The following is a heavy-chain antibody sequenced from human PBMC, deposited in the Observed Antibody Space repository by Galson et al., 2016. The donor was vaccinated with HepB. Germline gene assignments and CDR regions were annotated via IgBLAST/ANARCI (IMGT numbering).Heavy chain of an antibody. J-gene: IGHJ6*03. V-gene: IGHV5-10-1*01. CDR3: ARRSGVAATDYYYYYMDV. CDR2: IDPSDSYI. Sequence: QSGAEVKKPGESLRISCEGSGYSFTTYWISWVRRMPGKGLEWMGRIDPSDSYINYSPSFRGHVTISADKSINTAYLQWSSLKASDTAMYYCARRSGVAATDYYYYYMDVWGKGTTVTVSS. CDR1: GYSFTTYW. D-gene: IGHD2-15*01.